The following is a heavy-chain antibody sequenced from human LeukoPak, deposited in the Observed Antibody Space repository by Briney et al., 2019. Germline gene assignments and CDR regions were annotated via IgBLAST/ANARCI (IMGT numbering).Heavy chain of an antibody. V-gene: IGHV3-7*01. CDR1: GFTFGNYW. CDR3: ARGGVYGDYVDY. Sequence: GGSLRLSCVASGFTFGNYWMSWVRQAPGKGLEWVANIKQDGSEKYYVDSVKGRFTISRDNAKNSLYLQMNSLRAEDTAVFYCARGGVYGDYVDYWGQGTLVTVSS. J-gene: IGHJ4*02. D-gene: IGHD4-17*01. CDR2: IKQDGSEK.